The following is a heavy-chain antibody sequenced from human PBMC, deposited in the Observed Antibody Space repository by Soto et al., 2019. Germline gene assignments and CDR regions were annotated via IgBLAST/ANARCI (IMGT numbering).Heavy chain of an antibody. D-gene: IGHD2-15*01. CDR3: VKDDRILGRRYFDL. CDR1: GFTFSSYA. Sequence: EEQLLESGGGLIQRGGSLRLACAASGFTFSSYAMTWVRQAPGKGLEWVSSISFSDGGTYYADSVKGRLTISRDNSKNTLFLQMNSLRVEDTAVYYCVKDDRILGRRYFDLWGRGTLVTVSS. CDR2: ISFSDGGT. V-gene: IGHV3-23*01. J-gene: IGHJ2*01.